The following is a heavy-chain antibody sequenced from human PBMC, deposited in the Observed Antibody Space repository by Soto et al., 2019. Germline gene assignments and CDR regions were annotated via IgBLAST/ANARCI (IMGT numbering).Heavy chain of an antibody. D-gene: IGHD2-2*01. CDR1: GDYIHVGGYY. CDR3: GRDLTSNANCIDP. Sequence: LSLTCSVSGDYIHVGGYYWTWIRRRPGKGLEWMGYIYYTGKTYYNPSLESRLTMSVDRSKNQFSLRLTSVTAADTAVYFCGRDLTSNANCIDPWGQGTLVTVSS. J-gene: IGHJ5*02. V-gene: IGHV4-30-4*01. CDR2: IYYTGKT.